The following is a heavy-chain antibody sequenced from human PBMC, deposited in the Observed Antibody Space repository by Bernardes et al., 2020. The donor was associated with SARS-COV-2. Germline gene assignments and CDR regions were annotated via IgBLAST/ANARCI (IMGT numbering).Heavy chain of an antibody. CDR2: FDPEDGET. J-gene: IGHJ4*02. V-gene: IGHV1-24*01. CDR3: ATSFAVEVPPRVPTHY. Sequence: ASVKVSCKVSGYTLTELSMHWVRQAPGKGLEWMGGFDPEDGETIYAQKFQGRVTMTEDTSTDTAYMELSSLRSEDTAVYYCATSFAVEVPPRVPTHYWGQGTLVTVSS. CDR1: GYTLTELS. D-gene: IGHD2-21*01.